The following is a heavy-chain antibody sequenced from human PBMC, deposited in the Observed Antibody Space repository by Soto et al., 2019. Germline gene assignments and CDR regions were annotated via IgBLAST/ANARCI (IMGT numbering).Heavy chain of an antibody. V-gene: IGHV1-69*01. CDR2: IIPMFGTS. Sequence: QVQLVQSGAEVKKPGSSVKVSCKASGDTFSSYVLSWVRQAPGQGLEWMGGIIPMFGTSNYTQKFQGRVTITADESTSTAYMELSSLRSEDTAVYYCARITMTTVTVWFDPWGQGTLVTGSS. J-gene: IGHJ5*02. CDR3: ARITMTTVTVWFDP. D-gene: IGHD4-17*01. CDR1: GDTFSSYV.